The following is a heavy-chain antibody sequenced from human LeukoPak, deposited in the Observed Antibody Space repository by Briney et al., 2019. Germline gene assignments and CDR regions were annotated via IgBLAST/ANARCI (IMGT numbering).Heavy chain of an antibody. CDR1: GFTFSSYA. CDR2: ISGSGGST. D-gene: IGHD4-23*01. J-gene: IGHJ2*01. Sequence: GGSLRLSCAASGFTFSSYAMSWVRQAPGKRLEWVSAISGSGGSTYYADSVKGRFTISRDNSKNTLYLQMNSLRAQDPAVHYCANVQYYYGGCGGGWYFDLWGRGTLVSVSS. V-gene: IGHV3-23*01. CDR3: ANVQYYYGGCGGGWYFDL.